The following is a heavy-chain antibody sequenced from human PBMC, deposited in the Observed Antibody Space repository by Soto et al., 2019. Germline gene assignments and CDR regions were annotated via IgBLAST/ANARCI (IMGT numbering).Heavy chain of an antibody. V-gene: IGHV1-69*13. CDR1: ALTFSSYA. CDR2: FIPILGTA. Sequence: SVQVSCKASALTFSSYAISCVRQAPGQGLEWMGGFIPILGTANYAQKFQGRVTITADESTSTAYMELSSLRSEDTAVYYCARYCSGGSCPYYYYGTDVWGQGTTVTVSS. J-gene: IGHJ6*02. CDR3: ARYCSGGSCPYYYYGTDV. D-gene: IGHD2-15*01.